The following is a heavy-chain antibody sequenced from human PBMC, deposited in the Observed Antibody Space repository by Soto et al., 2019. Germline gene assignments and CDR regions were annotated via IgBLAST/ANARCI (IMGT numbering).Heavy chain of an antibody. D-gene: IGHD6-13*01. CDR1: GFTFSDYY. V-gene: IGHV3-11*06. Sequence: QVQLVESGGGLVKPGGSLRLSCAASGFTFSDYYMSWIRQAPGKGLEWVSYISSSSSYTNYADSVKGRFTISRDNAKNSLYLHMNSLRAEDTAVYYCARDPQPTSAAGTREYYYYGMDVWGQGTTVTVSS. CDR2: ISSSSSYT. J-gene: IGHJ6*02. CDR3: ARDPQPTSAAGTREYYYYGMDV.